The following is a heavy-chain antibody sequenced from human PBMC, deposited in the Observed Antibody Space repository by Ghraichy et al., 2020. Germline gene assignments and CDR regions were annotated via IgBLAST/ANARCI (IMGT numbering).Heavy chain of an antibody. CDR1: GGSISSYY. CDR3: ARHYYDSSGERYYYGMDV. Sequence: SETLSLTCTVSGGSISSYYWSWIRQPPGKGLEWIGYIYYSGSTNYNPSLKSRVTISVDTSKNQFSLKLSSVTAADTAVYYCARHYYDSSGERYYYGMDVWGQGTTVTVSS. D-gene: IGHD3-22*01. CDR2: IYYSGST. V-gene: IGHV4-59*08. J-gene: IGHJ6*02.